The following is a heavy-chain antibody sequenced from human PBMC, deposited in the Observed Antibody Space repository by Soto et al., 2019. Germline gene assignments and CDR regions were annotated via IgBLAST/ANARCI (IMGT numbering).Heavy chain of an antibody. CDR2: TNYSGNT. CDR1: GGSITGYY. D-gene: IGHD3-22*01. V-gene: IGHV4-34*01. Sequence: PSETLSLTCFVYGGSITGYYWSWIRQPPGKGLEWIGETNYSGNTNYNPSLKSRVTISVDTSKNQLSLKLSSVTAADTAVYYCARGFYDSDTSGYWYWGQGTLVTVSS. CDR3: ARGFYDSDTSGYWY. J-gene: IGHJ4*02.